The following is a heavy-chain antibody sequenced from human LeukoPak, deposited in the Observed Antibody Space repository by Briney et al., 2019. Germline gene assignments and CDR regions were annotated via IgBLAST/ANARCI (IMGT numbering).Heavy chain of an antibody. V-gene: IGHV4-39*01. CDR2: IYYSGST. CDR1: GGSISSGSYY. CDR3: VTLGEGARRSGGTHFDY. Sequence: SETQSLTCTVSGGSISSGSYYWGWIRQPPGKGLEWIGSIYYSGSTYCNPSLKSRVTISVDTSKNQFSLKLSSVTAADTAVYYCVTLGEGARRSGGTHFDYWGQGTLVTVSS. J-gene: IGHJ4*02. D-gene: IGHD3-16*01.